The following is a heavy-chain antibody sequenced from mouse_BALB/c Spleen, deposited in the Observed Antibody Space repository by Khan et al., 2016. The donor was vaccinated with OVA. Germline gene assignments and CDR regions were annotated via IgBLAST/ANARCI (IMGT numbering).Heavy chain of an antibody. J-gene: IGHJ4*01. D-gene: IGHD2-10*01. CDR3: ARAYYGNYREAMDY. CDR1: GFSLTGYG. CDR2: IWGDGST. V-gene: IGHV2-6-7*01. Sequence: VQLQESGPGLVAPSQSLSITCTVSGFSLTGYGVNWVRQPPGKGLAWLGMIWGDGSTDYNSALKSRLSISKDNSKSQVFLKMHSLQTDDTARYYCARAYYGNYREAMDYWGQGTSVTVSS.